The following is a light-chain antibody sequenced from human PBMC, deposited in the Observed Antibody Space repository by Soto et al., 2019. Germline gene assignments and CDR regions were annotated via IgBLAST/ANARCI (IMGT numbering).Light chain of an antibody. J-gene: IGKJ1*01. CDR2: AAP. CDR1: QSIRTY. V-gene: IGKV1-39*01. CDR3: QQSYSSTRT. Sequence: DIQITQSPSSLSASVGDSLTITCRASQSIRTYLNWYPLTPGNAPKLLLSAAPGFQSEVPSYFSGSGAGTDCTRTISSLQPEDVATDYCQQSYSSTRTFGQGTKVDIK.